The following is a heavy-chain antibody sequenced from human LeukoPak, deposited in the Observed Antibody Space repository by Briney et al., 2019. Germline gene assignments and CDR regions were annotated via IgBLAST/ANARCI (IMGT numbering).Heavy chain of an antibody. V-gene: IGHV4-34*01. J-gene: IGHJ3*02. Sequence: SETLSLTCAVYGGSFSGYYWSWIRQPPGKGLEWIGEINHSGSTNYNPSLKSRVTTSVDTSKNQFSLKLSSVTAADTAVYYCASEDAFDIWGQGTMVTVSS. CDR3: ASEDAFDI. CDR2: INHSGST. CDR1: GGSFSGYY.